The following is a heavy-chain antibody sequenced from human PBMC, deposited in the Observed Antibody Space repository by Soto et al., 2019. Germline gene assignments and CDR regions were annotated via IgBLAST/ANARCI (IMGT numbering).Heavy chain of an antibody. Sequence: QVQLQESGPGLVKPSQTLSLTCTVSGGSISSGGYYWSWIRQHPGKGLEWIGYIYYSGSTYYNPSLKSRFTISVDTSKNQFSLKLSSVTAADTAVYYCARVGYCSGGSCWIFDYWGQGTLFTVSS. CDR1: GGSISSGGYY. CDR3: ARVGYCSGGSCWIFDY. J-gene: IGHJ4*02. CDR2: IYYSGST. D-gene: IGHD2-15*01. V-gene: IGHV4-31*03.